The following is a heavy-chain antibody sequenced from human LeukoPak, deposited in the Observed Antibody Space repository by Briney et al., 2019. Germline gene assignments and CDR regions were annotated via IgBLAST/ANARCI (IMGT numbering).Heavy chain of an antibody. D-gene: IGHD3-10*01. CDR2: IYTSGST. Sequence: SETLSLTCTVSGGSISSYYWSWIRQPAGKGLEWIGRIYTSGSTNYNPSLKSRVTMSVDTSKNQFSLKLSSVTAADTAVYYCARERWYGSGSYWPKYFDYWGQGTLVTVSS. CDR1: GGSISSYY. V-gene: IGHV4-4*07. CDR3: ARERWYGSGSYWPKYFDY. J-gene: IGHJ4*02.